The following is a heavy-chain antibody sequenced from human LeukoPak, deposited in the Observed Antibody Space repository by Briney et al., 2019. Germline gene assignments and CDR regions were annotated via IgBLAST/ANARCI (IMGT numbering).Heavy chain of an antibody. V-gene: IGHV4-38-2*02. J-gene: IGHJ1*01. CDR1: GDSISSPYY. Sequence: SETLSLTCTVSGDSISSPYYWGWIRQPPGKGLEWIGSIYHSGSTYDNPSLKSRVNISIDTSKNQFSLRLTSVTAADTAVYYCARDGRGSSAAVVAATRHFQPWGQGTLVTVSS. CDR2: IYHSGST. D-gene: IGHD2-15*01. CDR3: ARDGRGSSAAVVAATRHFQP.